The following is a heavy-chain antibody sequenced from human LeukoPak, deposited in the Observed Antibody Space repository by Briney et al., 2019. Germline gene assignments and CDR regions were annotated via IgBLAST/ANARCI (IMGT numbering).Heavy chain of an antibody. CDR2: IIPIFGTA. CDR1: GGTFSSYA. Sequence: SVKVSCKASGGTFSSYAISWVRQAPGQGLEWMGGIIPIFGTANYAQKFQGRVTITADESTSTAYMELSSLRSEDTAVYYCARPHCSSTSCYTSNRLDPWGQGTLVTVSS. J-gene: IGHJ5*02. D-gene: IGHD2-2*02. V-gene: IGHV1-69*13. CDR3: ARPHCSSTSCYTSNRLDP.